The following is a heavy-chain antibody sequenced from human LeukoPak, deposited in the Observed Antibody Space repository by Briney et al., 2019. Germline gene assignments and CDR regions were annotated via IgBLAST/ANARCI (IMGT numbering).Heavy chain of an antibody. CDR3: ARDYCSSTSCYQQLPPYMEPALQH. J-gene: IGHJ1*01. CDR2: ISAYNGNT. Sequence: ASVKVSCKASGYTFTSYGISWVRQAPGQGLEWMGWISAYNGNTNYAQKLQGRVTMTTDTSTSTAYMELRSLRSDDTAVYYCARDYCSSTSCYQQLPPYMEPALQHWGQGTLVTVSS. CDR1: GYTFTSYG. D-gene: IGHD2-2*01. V-gene: IGHV1-18*04.